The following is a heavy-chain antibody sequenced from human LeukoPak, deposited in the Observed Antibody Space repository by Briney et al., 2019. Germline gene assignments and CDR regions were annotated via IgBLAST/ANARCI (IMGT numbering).Heavy chain of an antibody. D-gene: IGHD3-16*01. CDR1: GFTVSSIH. V-gene: IGHV3-53*01. CDR2: TYTGGNS. CDR3: TRDVTSYGHFDS. Sequence: PGGSLRLSCAASGFTVSSIHMVWVRQAPGKGLEWVSVTYTGGNSYYADSVKGRFIISRDNAKNSLYLQMDSLRAEDTAVYYCTRDVTSYGHFDSWGQGTLVTVAS. J-gene: IGHJ4*02.